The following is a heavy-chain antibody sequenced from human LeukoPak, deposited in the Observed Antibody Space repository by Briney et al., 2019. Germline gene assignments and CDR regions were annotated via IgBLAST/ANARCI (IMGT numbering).Heavy chain of an antibody. J-gene: IGHJ4*02. CDR3: AWHFFDY. CDR1: GFTFSDAW. CDR2: VKSKTDGGTT. Sequence: GGSLRLSCAASGFTFSDAWMSWVRQAPGKGLEWIGRVKSKTDGGTTDYAAPVKGRFTISRDDSKNTVYLQMNSLKTEDTAVYFCAWHFFDYWGQGTLVTVSS. V-gene: IGHV3-15*01.